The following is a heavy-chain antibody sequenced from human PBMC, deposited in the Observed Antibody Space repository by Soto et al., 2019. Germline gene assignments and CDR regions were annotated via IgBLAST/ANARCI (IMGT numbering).Heavy chain of an antibody. CDR1: GGTFISYA. Sequence: SVKVSCNASGGTFISYAIIWVRQAPGQGLEWMGGIIPIFGTANYAQKFQGRVTITADESTSTAYMELSSLRSEDTAVYYCARNGEAGGDYVWGSYPRGAFDIWGQGTMVTVSS. V-gene: IGHV1-69*01. J-gene: IGHJ3*02. CDR3: ARNGEAGGDYVWGSYPRGAFDI. CDR2: IIPIFGTA. D-gene: IGHD3-16*02.